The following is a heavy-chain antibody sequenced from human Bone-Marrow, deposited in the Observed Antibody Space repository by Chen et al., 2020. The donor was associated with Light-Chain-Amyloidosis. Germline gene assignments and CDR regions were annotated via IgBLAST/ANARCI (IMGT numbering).Heavy chain of an antibody. CDR3: ARTLYYYDSSGSWYFDL. CDR2: ISAYTGNT. Sequence: QVQLVQSGAEGKKPGTSVKVSCKGSGYTFTSYGISWVRQAPGQGLEGMGWISAYTGNTNYAQKLQGRVTMTTDTSTSTAYMELRSLRSDDTAVYYCARTLYYYDSSGSWYFDLWGRGTLVTVSS. J-gene: IGHJ2*01. V-gene: IGHV1-18*01. D-gene: IGHD3-22*01. CDR1: GYTFTSYG.